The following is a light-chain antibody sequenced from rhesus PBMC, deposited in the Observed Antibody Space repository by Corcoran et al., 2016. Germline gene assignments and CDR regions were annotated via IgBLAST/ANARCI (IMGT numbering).Light chain of an antibody. CDR2: KES. CDR1: QGISSW. CDR3: QQYNSRPFT. Sequence: DIQMTQSPSSLSASVGDTVTITCRASQGISSWLAWYQQKPGKAPKLLIYKESSLQSGVPSRFSGRGSGKDFTLTIRSLQSEDFATYYCQQYNSRPFTFGPGTKLDI. J-gene: IGKJ3*01. V-gene: IGKV1-22*01.